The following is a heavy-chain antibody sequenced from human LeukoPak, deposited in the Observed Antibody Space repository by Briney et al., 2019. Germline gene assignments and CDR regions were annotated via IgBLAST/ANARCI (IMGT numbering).Heavy chain of an antibody. J-gene: IGHJ4*02. V-gene: IGHV4-34*01. Sequence: SETLSLTCAVSGVPFSNYYWSWVGQSPRQGLEWIGEINHSGYTNYSPSLKSRVTMSIDTSKNQFSLKLTSVTAADAGVYYCTRAVAGHPDWGQGTLVTVSS. CDR2: INHSGYT. CDR3: TRAVAGHPD. D-gene: IGHD6-19*01. CDR1: GVPFSNYY.